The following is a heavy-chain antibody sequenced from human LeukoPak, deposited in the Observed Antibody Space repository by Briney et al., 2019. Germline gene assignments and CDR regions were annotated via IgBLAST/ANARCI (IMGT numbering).Heavy chain of an antibody. Sequence: ASVKVSCKASGCTFTSCTISWVRQAPGQGLEWMGWINPNSGGTNYAQKFQGRVTMTRDTSISTAYMELSRLRSDDAAVYYCARDPIVLMVYAGGFDYWGQGTLLTVSS. CDR1: GCTFTSCT. V-gene: IGHV1-2*02. J-gene: IGHJ4*02. CDR3: ARDPIVLMVYAGGFDY. D-gene: IGHD2-8*01. CDR2: INPNSGGT.